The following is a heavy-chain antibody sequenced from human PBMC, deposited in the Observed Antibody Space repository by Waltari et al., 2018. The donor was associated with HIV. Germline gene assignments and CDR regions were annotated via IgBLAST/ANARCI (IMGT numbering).Heavy chain of an antibody. D-gene: IGHD2-15*01. Sequence: QVQLQESGPGLVKPSQTLSLTCTVSGGSINNGGYYWSWIRQHPGKGLEWIGYIYYSVSTYYNPSLKSRVTISVDRAKNQFSRKLSSVTAADTAVYYCARGSAYCSGGSCYLVGYFDYWGQGTLVTVSS. CDR2: IYYSVST. CDR1: GGSINNGGYY. CDR3: ARGSAYCSGGSCYLVGYFDY. V-gene: IGHV4-31*03. J-gene: IGHJ4*02.